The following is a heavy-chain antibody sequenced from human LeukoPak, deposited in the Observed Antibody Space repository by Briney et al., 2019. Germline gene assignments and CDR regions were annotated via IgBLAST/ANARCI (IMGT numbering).Heavy chain of an antibody. CDR1: GFTFTSYS. D-gene: IGHD4-23*01. J-gene: IGHJ4*02. V-gene: IGHV3-21*01. CDR3: ARDINSRRQSDY. CDR2: ISSGSSYI. Sequence: GGSLRLSCAASGFTFTSYSMNWVRQAPGEGLEWVSSISSGSSYIYYADSVKGRFTISRDNAKNSLYLQMNSLRAEDTAVYYCARDINSRRQSDYWGQGTLVTVSS.